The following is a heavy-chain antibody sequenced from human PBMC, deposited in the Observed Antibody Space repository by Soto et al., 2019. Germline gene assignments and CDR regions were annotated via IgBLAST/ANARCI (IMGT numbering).Heavy chain of an antibody. V-gene: IGHV1-69*06. J-gene: IGHJ4*02. D-gene: IGHD3-10*01. CDR1: GGTFSSYA. CDR2: IIPIFGRA. Sequence: SVKVSCRASGGTFSSYAISWVRQAPGQGLEWMGGIIPIFGRANYAQKFQGRVTITADKSTSTAYMELSSLRSEDTAVYYCARVHLYGSGRYYNSFLDYGGQGTLVTVSS. CDR3: ARVHLYGSGRYYNSFLDY.